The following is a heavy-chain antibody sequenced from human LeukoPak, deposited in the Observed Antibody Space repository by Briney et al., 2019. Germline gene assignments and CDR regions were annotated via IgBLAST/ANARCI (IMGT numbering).Heavy chain of an antibody. J-gene: IGHJ3*02. D-gene: IGHD2-8*01. V-gene: IGHV6-1*01. Sequence: SQTLSLTCAISGNSVSDNSVTWNWIRRSPSRGLEWLGRTYYGAKWNNDYAVSVKSRITINPDTSKNHFSLHLSSVTPEDTAVYYCAGGSKILKALDIWGQGTMDTVSS. CDR3: AGGSKILKALDI. CDR2: TYYGAKWNN. CDR1: GNSVSDNSVT.